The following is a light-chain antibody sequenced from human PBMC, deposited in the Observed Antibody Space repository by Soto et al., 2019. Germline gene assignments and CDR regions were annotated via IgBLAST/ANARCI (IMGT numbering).Light chain of an antibody. V-gene: IGKV1-9*01. CDR3: QQFSSYPLT. Sequence: HLTQSPSALPASLGERVTITCRASQGITTYLACYQQKPGKAPKLLIYAASALQSGVPSRFSGSGSGTDFTHTISSLQPEDFAVYYCQQFSSYPLTFGGGTKVDFK. CDR1: QGITTY. CDR2: AAS. J-gene: IGKJ4*01.